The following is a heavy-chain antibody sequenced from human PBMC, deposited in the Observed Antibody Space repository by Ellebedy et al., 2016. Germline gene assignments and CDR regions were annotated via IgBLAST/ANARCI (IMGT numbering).Heavy chain of an antibody. Sequence: HTGGSLRLSCAASGFTFSSYWIHWVRQAPGKGLVWVSRINNDGSGTVYADTVKGRFTISRDNAKNSLSLQMNSLRAEDTAVYYCARDRGYGQQENWGQGTLVTVSS. D-gene: IGHD3-16*01. V-gene: IGHV3-74*01. CDR1: GFTFSSYW. J-gene: IGHJ4*02. CDR3: ARDRGYGQQEN. CDR2: INNDGSGT.